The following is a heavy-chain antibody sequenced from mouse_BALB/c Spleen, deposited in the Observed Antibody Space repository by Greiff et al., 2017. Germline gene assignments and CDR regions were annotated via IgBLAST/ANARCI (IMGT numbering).Heavy chain of an antibody. D-gene: IGHD1-2*01. J-gene: IGHJ1*01. CDR3: AREGLRLQYFDV. CDR2: IYPGDGDT. CDR1: GYAFSSSW. Sequence: VQLQQSGPELVKPGASVKISCKASGYAFSSSWMNWVKQRPGQGLEWIGRIYPGDGDTNYNGKFKGKATLTADKSSSTAYMQLSSLTSVDSAVYFCAREGLRLQYFDVWGAGTTVTVSS. V-gene: IGHV1-82*01.